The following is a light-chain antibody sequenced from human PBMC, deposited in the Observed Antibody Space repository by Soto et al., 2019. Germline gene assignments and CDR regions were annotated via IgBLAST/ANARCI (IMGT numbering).Light chain of an antibody. V-gene: IGLV1-40*01. J-gene: IGLJ1*01. CDR2: GNS. CDR3: SSYANNNNFKCV. CDR1: SSNIGAGYD. Sequence: QSVLTQPPSVSGAPGQRVTISCTGSSSNIGAGYDVHWYQQLPGTDPKLLIYGNSNRPSGVPDRFSGSKSGTSASLAITGLQAEDEADYYCSSYANNNNFKCVFGTGTKV.